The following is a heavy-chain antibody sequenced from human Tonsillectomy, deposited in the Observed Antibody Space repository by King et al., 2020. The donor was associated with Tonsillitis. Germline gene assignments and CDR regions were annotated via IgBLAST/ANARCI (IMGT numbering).Heavy chain of an antibody. CDR1: GASISNGDYY. Sequence: VQLQESGPGLVKPSQTLSLTCTVSGASISNGDYYWSWIRQHPGKGLEGIGYISYSVSTYYDPSLQSRVTMSVDTSKNQFSLKRSSVAAADSAVYYCASYAYTFWTSIGWGQGTLVTVSS. D-gene: IGHD3/OR15-3a*01. CDR3: ASYAYTFWTSIG. CDR2: ISYSVST. J-gene: IGHJ4*02. V-gene: IGHV4-31*03.